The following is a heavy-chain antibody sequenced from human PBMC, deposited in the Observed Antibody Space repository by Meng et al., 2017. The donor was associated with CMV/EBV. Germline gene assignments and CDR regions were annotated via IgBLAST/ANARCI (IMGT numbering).Heavy chain of an antibody. CDR2: ISYDGSNK. V-gene: IGHV3-30-3*01. Sequence: GESLKISCAASGFTFSSYAMHWVRQAPGKGLEWLAVISYDGSNKYYADSVKGRFTISRDNSKNTLYLQMNSLRAEDTAVYYCARVAVADYYYYGMDVWGQGTTVTVSS. J-gene: IGHJ6*02. D-gene: IGHD6-19*01. CDR1: GFTFSSYA. CDR3: ARVAVADYYYYGMDV.